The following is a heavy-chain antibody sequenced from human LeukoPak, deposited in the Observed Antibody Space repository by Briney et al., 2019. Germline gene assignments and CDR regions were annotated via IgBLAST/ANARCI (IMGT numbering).Heavy chain of an antibody. D-gene: IGHD6-19*01. J-gene: IGHJ4*02. Sequence: GGSLRLSCAASGFTFSGYALSWVRQAPGKGLEWVSDISGSGGSTNYADSVKGRFTISRDNSKNTLYLQMNSLRAEDTAVYYCAKRSTGYSSGWYSFDYWGQGTLVTVSS. V-gene: IGHV3-23*01. CDR2: ISGSGGST. CDR3: AKRSTGYSSGWYSFDY. CDR1: GFTFSGYA.